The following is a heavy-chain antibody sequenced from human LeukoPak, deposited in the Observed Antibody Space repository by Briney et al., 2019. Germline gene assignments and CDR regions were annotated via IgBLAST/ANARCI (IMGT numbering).Heavy chain of an antibody. CDR1: GFTFSSYE. J-gene: IGHJ4*02. CDR3: ARKNYGGNYDY. CDR2: ISSNGGST. V-gene: IGHV3-64*01. Sequence: GGSLRLSCAASGFTFSSYEMNWVRQAPGKGLEYVSAISSNGGSTYYANSVKGRFTISRDNSKNTLYLQMGSLRAEDMAVYYCARKNYGGNYDYWGQGTLVTVSS. D-gene: IGHD4-23*01.